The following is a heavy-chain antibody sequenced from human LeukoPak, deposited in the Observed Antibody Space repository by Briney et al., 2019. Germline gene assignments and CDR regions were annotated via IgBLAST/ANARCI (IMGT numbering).Heavy chain of an antibody. Sequence: SETLSLSCSVSGASFSGVYWTWIRQSPGRGLEWIGEITLGGDPNYNPSLKSRVTISLDTSNNQFSLYLTSVTAADTSVYYCARSAARDPFSTLVRRVYWFDPWGQGTLVTVSP. J-gene: IGHJ5*02. D-gene: IGHD6-13*01. CDR3: ARSAARDPFSTLVRRVYWFDP. CDR2: ITLGGDP. CDR1: GASFSGVY. V-gene: IGHV4-34*01.